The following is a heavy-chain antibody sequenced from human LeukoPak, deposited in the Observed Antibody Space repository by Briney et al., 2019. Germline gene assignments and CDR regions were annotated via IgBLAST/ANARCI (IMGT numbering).Heavy chain of an antibody. J-gene: IGHJ4*02. Sequence: SVKVSCKASGGTFSSYAISWVRQAPGQGLEWMGGIIPIFGTANYAQKFQGRVTITADKSTSTAYMELSSLRSEDTAVYYCAREKGYSYVSFDYWGQGTLVTVSS. CDR1: GGTFSSYA. D-gene: IGHD5-18*01. CDR3: AREKGYSYVSFDY. V-gene: IGHV1-69*06. CDR2: IIPIFGTA.